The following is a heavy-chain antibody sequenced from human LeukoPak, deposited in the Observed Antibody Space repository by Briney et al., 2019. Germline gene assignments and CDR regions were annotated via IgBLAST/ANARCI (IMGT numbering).Heavy chain of an antibody. CDR3: VKDRGVLLWFGEPDY. Sequence: GGTLRLSCSASGFTFSSYGMHWVRQAPGKGLEYVAAISSNGGSTYYADSVKGRFTISRDNSKNTLYLQMSSLRAEDTAVYYCVKDRGVLLWFGEPDYWGQGTLVTVSS. J-gene: IGHJ4*02. V-gene: IGHV3-64D*06. CDR2: ISSNGGST. CDR1: GFTFSSYG. D-gene: IGHD3-10*01.